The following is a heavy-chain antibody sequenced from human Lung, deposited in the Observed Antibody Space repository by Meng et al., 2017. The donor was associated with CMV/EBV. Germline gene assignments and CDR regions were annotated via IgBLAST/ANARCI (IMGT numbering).Heavy chain of an antibody. CDR3: ARDPTKTHSGSYYDY. CDR2: ISAYNGNT. D-gene: IGHD1-26*01. Sequence: HVQLAKSGAEVKKPGASVTVSCKASGYTVTSYGISWVRQAPGQGLKGMGWISAYNGNTNYAQKLQGRVTMTTDTSTSTAYMELMSLISDDTAVYYCARDPTKTHSGSYYDYWGQGTLVTVSS. CDR1: GYTVTSYG. V-gene: IGHV1-18*01. J-gene: IGHJ4*02.